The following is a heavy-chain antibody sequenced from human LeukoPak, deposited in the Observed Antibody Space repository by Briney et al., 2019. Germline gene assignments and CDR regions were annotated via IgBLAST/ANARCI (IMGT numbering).Heavy chain of an antibody. Sequence: SVKVSCKASGGTFSSYGIAWVRQAPGQGLEWMGGIIPFFGTAMYAQKFQGRVTITADKSTSTVYMELSSLRSGDTAVYYCARGIGYSSSSGRFDYWGQGTLVTVSS. CDR2: IIPFFGTA. CDR3: ARGIGYSSSSGRFDY. CDR1: GGTFSSYG. V-gene: IGHV1-69*06. J-gene: IGHJ4*02. D-gene: IGHD6-6*01.